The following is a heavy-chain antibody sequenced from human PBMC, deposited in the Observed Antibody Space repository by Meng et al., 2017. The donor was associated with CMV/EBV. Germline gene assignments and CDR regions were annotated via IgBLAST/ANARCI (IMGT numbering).Heavy chain of an antibody. CDR2: IYYTGST. J-gene: IGHJ4*02. Sequence: LRLSCTVSGDSMSSGGHYWSWIRQPPGKGLEWIGYIYYTGSTYYNPSLRSRVTISEDTSKNQFSLKVTSVTAADTAMYHCVRVPYRGANSRGHFDYWDQGALVTVSS. V-gene: IGHV4-30-4*08. CDR1: GDSMSSGGHY. D-gene: IGHD4/OR15-4a*01. CDR3: VRVPYRGANSRGHFDY.